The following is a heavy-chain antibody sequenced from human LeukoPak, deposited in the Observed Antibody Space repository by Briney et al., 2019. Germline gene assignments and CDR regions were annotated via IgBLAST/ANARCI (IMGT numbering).Heavy chain of an antibody. CDR1: GGSIIITNYY. V-gene: IGHV4-39*07. CDR2: IYYDGST. CDR3: ARVLRGSYYYDSSGYYWYFDY. Sequence: SETLSLTCTVSGGSIIITNYYWGWFRQPPGKGLEWIGNIYYDGSTYYNPSLKSRVTISLDTSKNHLSLKLSSVTAADTAVYYCARVLRGSYYYDSSGYYWYFDYWGQGTLVTVSS. J-gene: IGHJ4*02. D-gene: IGHD3-22*01.